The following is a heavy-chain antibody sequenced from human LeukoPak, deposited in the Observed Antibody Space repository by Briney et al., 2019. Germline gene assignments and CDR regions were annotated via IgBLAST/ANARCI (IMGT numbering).Heavy chain of an antibody. J-gene: IGHJ4*02. V-gene: IGHV3-23*01. CDR3: AKGTGDTAYYFDF. Sequence: PGGSLRLSCTTSGFTFSSYALSWARQAPGKGLEWVSGIRVSGSTYYPDSVTGRFTISRDNSENTLYLQMSGLRAEDTAIYYCAKGTGDTAYYFDFWGQGVLVTVSS. CDR1: GFTFSSYA. CDR2: IRVSGST. D-gene: IGHD7-27*01.